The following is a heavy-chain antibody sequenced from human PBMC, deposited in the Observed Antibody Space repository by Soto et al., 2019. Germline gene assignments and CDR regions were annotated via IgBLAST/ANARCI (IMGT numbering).Heavy chain of an antibody. Sequence: GGSLRLSCAVSGFTFSAYWMHWVRQVPGKGLTWVSRIGDDGSTATYADSVKGRFVISRDNAKNSLYLEMNTLRADVSGLYYCARGPRVSSTGTGAHWCGGT. V-gene: IGHV3-74*01. CDR2: IGDDGSTA. CDR3: ARGPRVSSTGTGAH. CDR1: GFTFSAYW. J-gene: IGHJ4*02. D-gene: IGHD1-1*01.